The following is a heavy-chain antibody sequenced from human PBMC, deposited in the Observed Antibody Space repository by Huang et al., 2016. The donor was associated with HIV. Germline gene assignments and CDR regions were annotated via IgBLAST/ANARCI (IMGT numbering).Heavy chain of an antibody. Sequence: QLQLVESGGGVVQPGRSLSLSCAASGFPLSNVGTKWVRQAPGKGLGGLAITSYDETYKYYADCGKGRFTNSRDNSKNMLYLQMNSLTAEDTAVYYCATSRYDGSTSYHNEYFQHWGQGTLVTVSP. CDR2: TSYDETYK. CDR1: GFPLSNVG. J-gene: IGHJ1*01. D-gene: IGHD3-22*01. CDR3: ATSRYDGSTSYHNEYFQH. V-gene: IGHV3-30*03.